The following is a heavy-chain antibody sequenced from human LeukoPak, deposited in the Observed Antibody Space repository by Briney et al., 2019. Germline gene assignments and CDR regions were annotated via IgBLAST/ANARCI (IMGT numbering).Heavy chain of an antibody. CDR3: ARSSTVGPRYYYYGMDV. D-gene: IGHD4-11*01. Sequence: ASVKVSCKASGYTFTSYAMHWVRQAPGQRLEWMGWINAGNGNTKYSQKFQGRVTITRDTSASTAYMELSSLRPEDTAVYYCARSSTVGPRYYYYGMDVWGQGTTVTVSS. J-gene: IGHJ6*02. V-gene: IGHV1-3*01. CDR2: INAGNGNT. CDR1: GYTFTSYA.